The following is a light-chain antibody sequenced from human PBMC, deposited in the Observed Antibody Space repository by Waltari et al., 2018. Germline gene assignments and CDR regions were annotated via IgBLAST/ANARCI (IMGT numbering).Light chain of an antibody. J-gene: IGKJ4*01. CDR2: WAS. Sequence: DIVMTQSPDSLAVSLGERATINCKSSQRVLYSSNNKNYLAWYPQKPGQPPKLLIHWASIRESGVPDRFSGSGSGTDFTLTISSLQAEDVAVYFCQQYFGIPLTFGGGTKVEIK. CDR1: QRVLYSSNNKNY. CDR3: QQYFGIPLT. V-gene: IGKV4-1*01.